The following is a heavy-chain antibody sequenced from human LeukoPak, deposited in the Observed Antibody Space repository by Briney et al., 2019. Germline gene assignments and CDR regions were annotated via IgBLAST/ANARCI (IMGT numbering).Heavy chain of an antibody. J-gene: IGHJ3*02. D-gene: IGHD6-19*01. CDR3: ASEGSSGWYDHAFDI. Sequence: GGSLRLSCAASGFTFSSYSMNWVRQAPGKGLEWVSSISSSSSYIYYADSVKGRFTISRDNAKNSLYLQMNSLRAEDTAVYYCASEGSSGWYDHAFDIWGQGTMVTVSS. CDR2: ISSSSSYI. V-gene: IGHV3-21*01. CDR1: GFTFSSYS.